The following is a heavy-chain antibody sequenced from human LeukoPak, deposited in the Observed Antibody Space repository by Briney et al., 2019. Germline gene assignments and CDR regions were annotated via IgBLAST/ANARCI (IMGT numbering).Heavy chain of an antibody. CDR2: INQIGRT. D-gene: IGHD5-12*01. CDR1: VGSPTGFY. J-gene: IGHJ6*03. V-gene: IGHV4-34*01. Sequence: RSQTLSPTRAVYVGSPTGFYWSWIRHPPGQGLEWSGEINQIGRTTSNPPPKSLVSISVDTSKNQFSLKLSSVTAADTAVYYCARADIVATMRGYCYYMDVWGKGTTVTVSS. CDR3: ARADIVATMRGYCYYMDV.